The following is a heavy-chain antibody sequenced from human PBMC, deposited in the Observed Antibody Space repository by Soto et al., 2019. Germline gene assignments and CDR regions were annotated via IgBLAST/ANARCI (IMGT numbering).Heavy chain of an antibody. CDR1: GGSISSGDDF. D-gene: IGHD2-2*01. V-gene: IGHV4-30-4*01. CDR2: IYYSGST. Sequence: QVQLQESGPGLVKPSQTLSLTCTVSGGSISSGDDFWTWIRQPPGKGLEWIGYIYYSGSTYYNPSLKSLITMSVDTSTNQFSLTLSSVTAADTAVYYCGRDRAKRNADSYYGMDVWGQATTVTVSS. J-gene: IGHJ6*02. CDR3: GRDRAKRNADSYYGMDV.